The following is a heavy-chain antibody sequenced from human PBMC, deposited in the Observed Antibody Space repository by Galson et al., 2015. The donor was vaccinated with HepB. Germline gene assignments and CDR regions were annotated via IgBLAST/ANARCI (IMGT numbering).Heavy chain of an antibody. CDR3: ARIFTSSWYFDH. V-gene: IGHV3-53*01. D-gene: IGHD6-13*01. CDR1: GFTVSSSY. J-gene: IGHJ4*02. CDR2: ISTDTDI. Sequence: SLRLSCAASGFTVSSSYVAWVRQAPGKGLEWVSVISTDTDIYYADSVRGRFAVARDNSKNSLYLQLNSIRADDTAVYYCARIFTSSWYFDHWGQGTLVTVSS.